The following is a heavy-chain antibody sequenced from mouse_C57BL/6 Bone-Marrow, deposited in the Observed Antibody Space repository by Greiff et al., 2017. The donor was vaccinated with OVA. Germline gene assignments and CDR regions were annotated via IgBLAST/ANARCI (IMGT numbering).Heavy chain of an antibody. CDR3: ARTYSNYAMDY. CDR1: GFTFSSYA. CDR2: ISDGGSYT. J-gene: IGHJ4*01. V-gene: IGHV5-4*03. D-gene: IGHD2-5*01. Sequence: EVMLVESGGGLVKPGGSLKLSCAASGFTFSSYAMSWVRQTPEKRLEWVATISDGGSYTYYPDNVKGRFTNSRDNAKNNLYLQMSHLKSEDTAMYYCARTYSNYAMDYWGQGTSVTVSS.